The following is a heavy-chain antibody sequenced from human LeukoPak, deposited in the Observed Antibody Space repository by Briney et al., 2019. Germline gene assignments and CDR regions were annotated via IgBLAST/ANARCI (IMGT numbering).Heavy chain of an antibody. Sequence: KAGGSLRLSCAASGFTFSRYSMNWVRQAPGKGLEWVSSISDDSNYIYYADSVKGRFTISRDNAKNTLYLQMDSLGVEDTAIYYCATVYDNSAQRAFDIWGQGTMVTVPS. CDR2: ISDDSNYI. CDR1: GFTFSRYS. V-gene: IGHV3-21*01. J-gene: IGHJ3*02. D-gene: IGHD3-22*01. CDR3: ATVYDNSAQRAFDI.